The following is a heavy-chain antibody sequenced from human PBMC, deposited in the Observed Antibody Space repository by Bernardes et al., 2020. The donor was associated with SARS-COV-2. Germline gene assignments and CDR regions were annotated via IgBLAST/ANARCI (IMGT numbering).Heavy chain of an antibody. J-gene: IGHJ4*02. D-gene: IGHD3-3*01. CDR2: IYYSGST. CDR3: ARQHLGGVTIFGVVTTDRYIDY. V-gene: IGHV4-39*01. Sequence: SETLSLTCTVSGGSISSSSYYWGWIRQPPGKGLEWIGSIYYSGSTYYNPSLKSRVTISVDTSKNQFSLKLSSVTAADTAVYYCARQHLGGVTIFGVVTTDRYIDYWGQGPLVSVSS. CDR1: GGSISSSSYY.